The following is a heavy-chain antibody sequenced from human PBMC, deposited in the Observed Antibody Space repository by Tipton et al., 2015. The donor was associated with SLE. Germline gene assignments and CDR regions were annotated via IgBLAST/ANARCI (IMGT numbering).Heavy chain of an antibody. D-gene: IGHD3-10*01. Sequence: SLRLSCAASGFTFSSYSMNWVRQAPGKGLEWVSYISSSSSTIYYADSVKGRFTISRDNAKNSLYLQMNSLRAEDTAVYYCASDRGPRSLDIWGQGTMVTVSS. CDR2: ISSSSSTI. CDR3: ASDRGPRSLDI. J-gene: IGHJ3*02. V-gene: IGHV3-48*01. CDR1: GFTFSSYS.